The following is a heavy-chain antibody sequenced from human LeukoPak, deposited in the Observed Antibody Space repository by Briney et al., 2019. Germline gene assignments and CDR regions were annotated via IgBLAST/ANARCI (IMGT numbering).Heavy chain of an antibody. D-gene: IGHD3-9*01. CDR3: ARVGTILSTTIDY. CDR2: IYHSGST. Sequence: PSETLSLTCTVSGYSISSGYYWGWIRQPPGKGLEWIGSIYHSGSTYYNPSLKSQVTISVDTSKNQFSLKLSSVTAADTAVYYCARVGTILSTTIDYWGQGTLVTVSS. V-gene: IGHV4-38-2*02. CDR1: GYSISSGYY. J-gene: IGHJ4*02.